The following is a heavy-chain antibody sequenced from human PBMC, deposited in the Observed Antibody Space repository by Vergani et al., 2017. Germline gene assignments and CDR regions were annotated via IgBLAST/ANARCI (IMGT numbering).Heavy chain of an antibody. CDR3: VRVPLIRRGSGNYGINNYHGMDV. CDR1: GFISSSYW. J-gene: IGHJ6*02. CDR2: VNQDGSEK. D-gene: IGHD3-10*01. Sequence: EVQLVESGGDLAQPGGSLTLSCVASGFISSSYWMSWVRQAPGKGLEWVANVNQDGSEKYYVDSVRGRFTISRDNAKNSIYLQMNSLRAEDTAVYFCVRVPLIRRGSGNYGINNYHGMDVWGQGTTVIVSS. V-gene: IGHV3-7*01.